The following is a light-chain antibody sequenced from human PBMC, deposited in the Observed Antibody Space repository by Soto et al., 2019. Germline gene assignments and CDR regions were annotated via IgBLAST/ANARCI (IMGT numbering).Light chain of an antibody. V-gene: IGKV3-15*01. CDR3: QQYHNWPPRYT. CDR1: QNIITN. CDR2: GAS. Sequence: EMMMTQSPATLSVSRGDRATLSCRASQNIITNLAWYQLKPGQAPRLLIYGASTRATGVPARFSGSGSGTEFTLTISSLPSEDFAVYYCQQYHNWPPRYTFGQWTKLEIK. J-gene: IGKJ2*01.